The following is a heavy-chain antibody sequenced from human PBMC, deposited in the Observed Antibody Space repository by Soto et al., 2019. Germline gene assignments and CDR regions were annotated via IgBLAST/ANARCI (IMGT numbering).Heavy chain of an antibody. CDR3: AKDMDYYDSSGFFPITPVDY. Sequence: GGSLRLSCAASGFTFSSYAMSWVRQAPGKGLEWVSAISGSGGSTYYADSVKGRFTISRDNSKNTLYLQMNSLRAEDTAVYYCAKDMDYYDSSGFFPITPVDYWGQGTLVTVSS. CDR1: GFTFSSYA. D-gene: IGHD3-22*01. J-gene: IGHJ4*02. CDR2: ISGSGGST. V-gene: IGHV3-23*01.